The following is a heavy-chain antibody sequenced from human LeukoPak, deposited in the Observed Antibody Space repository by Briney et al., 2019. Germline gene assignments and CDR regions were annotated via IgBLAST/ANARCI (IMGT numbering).Heavy chain of an antibody. V-gene: IGHV1-24*01. J-gene: IGHJ4*02. CDR3: ATDPDGVGY. CDR1: GYTLTELS. D-gene: IGHD1-14*01. CDR2: FDPEDGET. Sequence: EASVKVSCKVSGYTLTELSMHWVRQAPGKGLEWMGGFDPEDGETIYAQKFQGRVTMTEDTSTDTAYMELSSLRSEDTAVHSCATDPDGVGYWGQGTLVTVSS.